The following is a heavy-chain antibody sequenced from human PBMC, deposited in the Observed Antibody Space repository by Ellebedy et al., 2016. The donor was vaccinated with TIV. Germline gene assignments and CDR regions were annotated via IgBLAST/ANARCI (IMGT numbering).Heavy chain of an antibody. Sequence: LSLTCAASGFTFSNYAMSWVRQAPGKGLEWVSGISGSGGSTYYADSVKGRFTISRDNSKNTLYLQMNSLRAEDTAVYYCAKEKLGSYGFYFDYWGQGTLVTVSS. CDR1: GFTFSNYA. CDR2: ISGSGGST. V-gene: IGHV3-23*01. D-gene: IGHD3-16*02. CDR3: AKEKLGSYGFYFDY. J-gene: IGHJ4*02.